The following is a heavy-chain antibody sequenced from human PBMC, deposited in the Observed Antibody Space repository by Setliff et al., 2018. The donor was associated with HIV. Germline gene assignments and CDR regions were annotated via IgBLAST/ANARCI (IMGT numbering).Heavy chain of an antibody. D-gene: IGHD6-19*01. CDR1: GGYLSSRNW. J-gene: IGHJ4*02. Sequence: SQTMSLTCAVSGGYLSSRNWWSWVRQPPGKGLEWIGEIYHSGSTNYHPSLKSRFTISVDKSKNQFSLMLISVTAADTAVYYCARATWLVHPFPLYYFDFWGQGTLVTVSS. CDR3: ARATWLVHPFPLYYFDF. CDR2: IYHSGST. V-gene: IGHV4-4*02.